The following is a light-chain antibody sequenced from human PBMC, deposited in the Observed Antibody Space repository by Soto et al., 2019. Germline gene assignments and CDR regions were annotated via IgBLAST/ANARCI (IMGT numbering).Light chain of an antibody. CDR3: QKYDTAPLT. Sequence: DIQMTQSPSSLSASVGDRVTITCQASQDISNYLNWYQQKPGKAPKLLIYDASNLETGVPSRFSGSGSGTDFTFTISSLQPEDIATYYCQKYDTAPLTFGQGTKVDNK. CDR2: DAS. CDR1: QDISNY. J-gene: IGKJ1*01. V-gene: IGKV1-33*01.